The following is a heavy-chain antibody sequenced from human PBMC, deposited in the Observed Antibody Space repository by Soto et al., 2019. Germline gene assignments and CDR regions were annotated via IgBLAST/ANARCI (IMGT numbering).Heavy chain of an antibody. CDR1: GFTFSSCA. V-gene: IGHV3-23*01. Sequence: EVQLLESGGGLVQPGGSLRLSCAASGFTFSSCAMGWVRQAPGKGLEWVSDIIDSGGSTYYADSVKGRFTISRDNSKSTLYLQMNSLRDEDTALYDGAKGRSYYYYYGVDVWGQGTTVPVSS. J-gene: IGHJ6*02. CDR2: IIDSGGST. CDR3: AKGRSYYYYYGVDV.